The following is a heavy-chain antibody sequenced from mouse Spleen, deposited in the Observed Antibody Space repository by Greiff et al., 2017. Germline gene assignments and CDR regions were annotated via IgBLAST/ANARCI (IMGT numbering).Heavy chain of an antibody. D-gene: IGHD2-4*01. CDR2: IDPENGNT. J-gene: IGHJ4*01. V-gene: IGHV14-1*02. CDR3: ARWDYGTLYYAMDY. Sequence: EVQLVESGAELVRPGALVKLSCKASGFNIKDYYMHWVKQRPEQGLEWIGWIDPENGNTIYDPKFQGKASITADTSSNTAYLQLSSLTSEDTAVYYCARWDYGTLYYAMDYWGQGTSVTVSS. CDR1: GFNIKDYY.